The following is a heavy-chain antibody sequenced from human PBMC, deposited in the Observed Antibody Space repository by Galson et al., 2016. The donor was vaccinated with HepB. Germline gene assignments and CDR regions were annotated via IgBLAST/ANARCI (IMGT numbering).Heavy chain of an antibody. D-gene: IGHD4-17*01. J-gene: IGHJ4*02. V-gene: IGHV3-7*03. Sequence: SPRLSCAASRFTFNNHWLSWVRQAPGKGLEWLATIKEAGSNKYYVASVKGRFTISRDNGKNSRYLQINSLRAADTAVYYCATASAVDYGDYLRVWGQGTLVTVSS. CDR2: IKEAGSNK. CDR1: RFTFNNHW. CDR3: ATASAVDYGDYLRV.